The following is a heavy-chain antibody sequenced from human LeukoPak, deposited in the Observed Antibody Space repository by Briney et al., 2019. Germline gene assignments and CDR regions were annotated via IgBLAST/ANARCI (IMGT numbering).Heavy chain of an antibody. V-gene: IGHV4-61*02. CDR3: ATSYYYDSSGYYENWFDP. CDR2: IYTSGST. D-gene: IGHD3-22*01. J-gene: IGHJ5*02. CDR1: GGSISSGSYY. Sequence: SETLSLTCTVSGGSISSGSYYWSWIRQPAGKGLEWIGRIYTSGSTNYNPSLKSRVTISVDTSKNQFSLKLSSVTAADTAVYHCATSYYYDSSGYYENWFDPWGQGTLVTVSS.